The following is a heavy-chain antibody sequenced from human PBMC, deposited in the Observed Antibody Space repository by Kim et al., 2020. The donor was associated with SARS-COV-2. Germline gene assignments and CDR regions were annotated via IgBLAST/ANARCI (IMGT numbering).Heavy chain of an antibody. Sequence: GGSLRLSCAASGFTFSSYAMSWVRQAPGKGLEWVSAISGSGGSTYYADSVKGRFTISRDNSKNTLYLQMNSLRAEDTAVYYCAKPFPGWFGAWNWFDPWGQGTLVTVSS. CDR3: AKPFPGWFGAWNWFDP. CDR1: GFTFSSYA. V-gene: IGHV3-23*01. J-gene: IGHJ5*02. D-gene: IGHD3-10*01. CDR2: ISGSGGST.